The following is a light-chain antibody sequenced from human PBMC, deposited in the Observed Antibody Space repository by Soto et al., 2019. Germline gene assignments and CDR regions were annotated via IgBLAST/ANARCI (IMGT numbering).Light chain of an antibody. V-gene: IGLV2-14*01. Sequence: QSVLTQPASVSGSPGQSITISCTGTSSDVGGSNYVSWYQQHPGKAPKLMIYEVSNRPSGVSNRFSGSKSGNTASLTISGLQAEDEADYYCNSYTSSSARVFGTGTKVTVL. CDR1: SSDVGGSNY. CDR2: EVS. J-gene: IGLJ1*01. CDR3: NSYTSSSARV.